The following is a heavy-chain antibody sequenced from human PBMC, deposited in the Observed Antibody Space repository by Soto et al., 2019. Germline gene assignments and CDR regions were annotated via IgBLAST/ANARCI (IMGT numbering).Heavy chain of an antibody. D-gene: IGHD2-15*01. J-gene: IGHJ6*02. V-gene: IGHV1-69*01. Sequence: QVQLVQSGAEVKKPGSSVKVSCKAPGGTFGSYAISWVRQAPGQGLEWMGGIIPIFGTAKYAQKFQGRVKITADESTSTGYMELSSLRSEDTAVYYCARSQGGSSSLDIYYYYYYGMDVWGQGTTVTVSS. CDR1: GGTFGSYA. CDR2: IIPIFGTA. CDR3: ARSQGGSSSLDIYYYYYYGMDV.